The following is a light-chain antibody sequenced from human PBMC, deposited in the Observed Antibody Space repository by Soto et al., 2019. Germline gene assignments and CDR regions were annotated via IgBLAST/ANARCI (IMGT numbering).Light chain of an antibody. V-gene: IGLV1-44*01. Sequence: QSVLAQPPSASGTPGQRVTISCSGSSSNIESNTVTWYQQLPGTAPKLVIYSNYDRPSGVPDRFSGSTSGTSASLVIRGLPSEDEADYYCAAWDDILNGYVFGGGTKVTVL. CDR1: SSNIESNT. J-gene: IGLJ1*01. CDR2: SNY. CDR3: AAWDDILNGYV.